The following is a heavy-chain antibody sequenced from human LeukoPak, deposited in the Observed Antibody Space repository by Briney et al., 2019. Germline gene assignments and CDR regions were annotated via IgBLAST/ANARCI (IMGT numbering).Heavy chain of an antibody. D-gene: IGHD3-10*01. CDR3: ARLPPGALWFGEPNSDDAFDI. CDR1: GGSISSSSYY. J-gene: IGHJ3*02. V-gene: IGHV4-39*01. CDR2: IYYSGST. Sequence: KTSGTLSLTCVVSGGSISSSSYYWGWIRQPPGKGLEWIGSIYYSGSTYYNPSLKSRVTISVDTSKNQFSLKLSSVTAADTAVYYCARLPPGALWFGEPNSDDAFDIWGQGTMVTVSS.